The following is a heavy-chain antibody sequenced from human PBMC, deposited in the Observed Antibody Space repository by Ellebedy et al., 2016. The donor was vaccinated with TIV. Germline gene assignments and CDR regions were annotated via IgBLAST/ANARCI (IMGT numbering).Heavy chain of an antibody. CDR3: ARDGGSGGDGYNYEFDETFDY. D-gene: IGHD5-24*01. Sequence: KFQGRVTITRDTSASTAYMELSSLRSEDTAVYYCARDGGSGGDGYNYEFDETFDYWGQGTLVTVSS. J-gene: IGHJ4*02. V-gene: IGHV1-3*01.